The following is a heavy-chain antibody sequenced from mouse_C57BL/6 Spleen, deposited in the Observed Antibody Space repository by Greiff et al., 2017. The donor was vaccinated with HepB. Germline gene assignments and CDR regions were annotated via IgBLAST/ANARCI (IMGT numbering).Heavy chain of an antibody. CDR3: ARQGLLRPSWYFDV. J-gene: IGHJ1*03. CDR1: GFTFSSYT. CDR2: ISGGGGNT. D-gene: IGHD1-2*01. V-gene: IGHV5-9*01. Sequence: DVKLVESGGGLVKPGGSLKLSCAASGFTFSSYTMSWVRQTPEKRLEWVATISGGGGNTYYPDSVKGRFTISRDNAKNTLYLQMSSLRSEDTALYYCARQGLLRPSWYFDVWGTGTTVTVSS.